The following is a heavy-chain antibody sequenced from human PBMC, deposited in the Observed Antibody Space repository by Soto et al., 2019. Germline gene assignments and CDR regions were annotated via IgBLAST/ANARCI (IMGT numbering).Heavy chain of an antibody. D-gene: IGHD2-15*01. CDR3: ALAFYSNRHVYYRIVV. V-gene: IGHV3-53*01. CDR1: GFTVSSNY. J-gene: IGHJ4*03. CDR2: IYSGGST. Sequence: HPGGPLRLSCAASGFTVSSNYMSWVRQAPGKGLEWVSVIYSGGSTYYADSVKGRFTISRDNSKNTLYLQMYSLRAEDMAVYYCALAFYSNRHVYYRIVVWGQGTLVTVSS.